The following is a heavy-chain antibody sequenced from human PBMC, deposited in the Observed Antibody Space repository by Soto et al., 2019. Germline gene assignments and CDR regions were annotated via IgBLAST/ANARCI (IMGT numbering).Heavy chain of an antibody. CDR1: GGSINSGGYY. J-gene: IGHJ4*02. Sequence: QVQLRESGPGLVKPSQTLSLTCTVSGGSINSGGYYWNWIRQHPGKGLEWIGYMYYSGSTYYNPFLRTRVIMSADTSENHFSRKLSSVTAADTAVYFCERGDRQSGYSSSWVFDYWGQGTLVNVSS. CDR3: ERGDRQSGYSSSWVFDY. D-gene: IGHD6-13*01. V-gene: IGHV4-31*03. CDR2: MYYSGST.